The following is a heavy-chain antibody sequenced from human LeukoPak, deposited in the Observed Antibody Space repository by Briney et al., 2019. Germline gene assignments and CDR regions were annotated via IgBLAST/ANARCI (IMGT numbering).Heavy chain of an antibody. J-gene: IGHJ4*02. CDR1: GFTFSGSA. CDR3: ARDPFFYGSGSYDLDY. CDR2: IRSKANSYAT. D-gene: IGHD3-10*01. Sequence: GGSLRLSCAASGFTFSGSAMHWVRQASGKGLEWVGRIRSKANSYATAYAASVKGRFTISRDDSKNTAYLQMNSLKTEDTAVYYCARDPFFYGSGSYDLDYWGQGTLVTVSS. V-gene: IGHV3-73*01.